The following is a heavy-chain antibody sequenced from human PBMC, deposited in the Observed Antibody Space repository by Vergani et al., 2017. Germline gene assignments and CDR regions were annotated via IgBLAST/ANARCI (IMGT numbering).Heavy chain of an antibody. J-gene: IGHJ6*02. CDR1: GGSISSGGYY. CDR2: IYYSGST. V-gene: IGHV4-31*03. CDR3: ARGDIVVLPATDAYYYYGMDV. D-gene: IGHD2-2*01. Sequence: QVQLQESGPGLVKPSQTLSLTCTVSGGSISSGGYYWSWIRQHPGKGLEWIGYIYYSGSTHYNPSLKSRVTISVDTSKNQFSLKLSSVTAAATAVYYCARGDIVVLPATDAYYYYGMDVWGQGTTVTVSS.